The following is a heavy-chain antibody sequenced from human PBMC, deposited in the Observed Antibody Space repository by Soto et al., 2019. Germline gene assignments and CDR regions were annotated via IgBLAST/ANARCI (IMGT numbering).Heavy chain of an antibody. D-gene: IGHD2-21*01. J-gene: IGHJ4*02. CDR1: GFTLSNYA. CDR3: AKGMGPYCGGGCYSRLADY. CDR2: ISDDGGST. Sequence: EVQLLESGGGLIQPGGSLRLSCAASGFTLSNYAMSWVRQGPGKGLEWVSIISDDGGSTNYADSVKGRFTISRDNSKNTLSLEMNSLRAEDTAVYYCAKGMGPYCGGGCYSRLADYWGQGTLVTVSS. V-gene: IGHV3-23*01.